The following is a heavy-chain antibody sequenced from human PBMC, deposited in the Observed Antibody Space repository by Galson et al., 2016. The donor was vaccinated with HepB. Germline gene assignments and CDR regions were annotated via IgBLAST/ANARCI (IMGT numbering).Heavy chain of an antibody. CDR1: GFSFTSYW. Sequence: QSGAEVKKSGESLKISCKGAGFSFTSYWIGWVRQMPGKGLDWMGIIYPGDSDTKYSPSFQGQVTISADTSISTAYLQWSSLKASDTATYYCARHGMFHHVRDVWGKGTTVTVSS. V-gene: IGHV5-51*01. CDR2: IYPGDSDT. D-gene: IGHD3-10*02. J-gene: IGHJ6*01. CDR3: ARHGMFHHVRDV.